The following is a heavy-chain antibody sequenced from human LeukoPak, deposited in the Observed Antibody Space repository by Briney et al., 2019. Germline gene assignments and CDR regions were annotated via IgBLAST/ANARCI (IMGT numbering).Heavy chain of an antibody. D-gene: IGHD1-26*01. Sequence: VASVTVSCTASGFTFTSSAVQWVRQARGQRLEWIGWIVVGSGNTNYAQKFRERVTITRDMSTSTAYMELSSLRSEDTAVYYCAAGGSYSLYWGQGTLVTVSS. CDR2: IVVGSGNT. CDR3: AAGGSYSLY. CDR1: GFTFTSSA. V-gene: IGHV1-58*01. J-gene: IGHJ4*02.